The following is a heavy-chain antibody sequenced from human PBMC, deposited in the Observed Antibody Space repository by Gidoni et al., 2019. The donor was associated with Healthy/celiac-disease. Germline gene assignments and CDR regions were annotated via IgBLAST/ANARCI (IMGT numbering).Heavy chain of an antibody. J-gene: IGHJ5*02. CDR1: GGSISSSSYY. D-gene: IGHD1-26*01. CDR3: ARHGIVGATHWFDP. CDR2: IYYSGST. Sequence: QLQLQESGPGLVKPSETLSLTCTISGGSISSSSYYWGWIRQPPGKGLEWIGSIYYSGSTYYYPSLKSLVTISVDTSKNQFSLKLSSVTAADTAVYYCARHGIVGATHWFDPWGQGTLVTVSS. V-gene: IGHV4-39*01.